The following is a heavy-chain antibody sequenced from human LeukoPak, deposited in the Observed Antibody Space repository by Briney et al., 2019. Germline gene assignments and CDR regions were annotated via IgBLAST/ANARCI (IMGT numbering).Heavy chain of an antibody. D-gene: IGHD3-10*01. J-gene: IGHJ6*03. V-gene: IGHV4-59*01. Sequence: SETLSLTCTVSGGSISSYYWSWIRQPPGKGLEWIGYIYYSGSTNYNPSLKSRVTISVDTSKNQFSLKLSSVTAADTAVYYCARENTMVRGEDYYMDVWGKGTTVTISS. CDR2: IYYSGST. CDR3: ARENTMVRGEDYYMDV. CDR1: GGSISSYY.